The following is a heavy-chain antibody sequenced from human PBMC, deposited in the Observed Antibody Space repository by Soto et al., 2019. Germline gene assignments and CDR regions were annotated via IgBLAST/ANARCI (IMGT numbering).Heavy chain of an antibody. Sequence: PGGSLRLSCSASGFTFSNYWMHWVRQGPGKGLVWVARLNIDGSTRNYADSVKGRFTISRDNAQNTLFLQMNSLSAEDTAVYYCAKEDLIDYWGQGTLVTVSS. CDR2: LNIDGSTR. V-gene: IGHV3-74*01. CDR1: GFTFSNYW. J-gene: IGHJ4*02. CDR3: AKEDLIDY.